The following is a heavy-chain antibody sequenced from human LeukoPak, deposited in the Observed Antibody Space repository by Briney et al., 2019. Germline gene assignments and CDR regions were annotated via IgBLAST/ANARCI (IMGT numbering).Heavy chain of an antibody. V-gene: IGHV1-3*01. CDR1: GYIFTKYV. J-gene: IGHJ4*02. CDR2: IKAGNGDT. D-gene: IGHD2-21*01. CDR3: ARDDCGDTCYPGGY. Sequence: ASVKVSCKASGYIFTKYVVHWVRQAPGQRPEWMGWIKAGNGDTKYSQNFQDRLAITRDTSASTVYMELSSLTSEDTALYYCARDDCGDTCYPGGYWGQGTLVTVSS.